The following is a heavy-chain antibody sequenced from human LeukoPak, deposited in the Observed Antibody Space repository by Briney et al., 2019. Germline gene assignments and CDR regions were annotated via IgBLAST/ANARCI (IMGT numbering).Heavy chain of an antibody. J-gene: IGHJ4*02. Sequence: SVKVSCKASGGTFSSYTISGVRQAPGQGVWWVGRIIPILGIANYTQKFQGRVTITADKSTSTAYMELSSLRSEDTAVYYCAREGVTGGRLRNLDYWGQGTLVTVSS. CDR3: AREGVTGGRLRNLDY. D-gene: IGHD7-27*01. CDR1: GGTFSSYT. V-gene: IGHV1-69*04. CDR2: IIPILGIA.